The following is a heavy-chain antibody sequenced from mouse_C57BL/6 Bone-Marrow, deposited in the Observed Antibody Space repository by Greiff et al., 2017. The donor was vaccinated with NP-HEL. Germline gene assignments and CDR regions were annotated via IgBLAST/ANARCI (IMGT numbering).Heavy chain of an antibody. D-gene: IGHD2-2*01. V-gene: IGHV1-50*01. Sequence: QVQLQQPGAELVKPGASVKLSCKASGYTFTSYWMQWVKQRPGQGLEWIGEIDPSDSYTNYNQKFKGKATLTVDTSSSTAYMQLSSLTSEDSAVYYCARSLLLWLRRGFDYWGQGTTLTVSS. CDR2: IDPSDSYT. CDR3: ARSLLLWLRRGFDY. CDR1: GYTFTSYW. J-gene: IGHJ2*01.